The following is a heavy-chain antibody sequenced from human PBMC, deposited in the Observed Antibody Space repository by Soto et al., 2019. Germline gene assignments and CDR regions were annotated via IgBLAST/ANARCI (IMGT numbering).Heavy chain of an antibody. CDR1: GFTFSSYW. J-gene: IGHJ6*02. Sequence: PWGALRLPSTPSGFTFSSYWMSSVRQPPGKGLEGVANIKQEGSEKYYVDSVKGRHTTSRHNAKNSQYLQMNSLRAEDTAVYYCARDHYDSSGYYLCGGYYYYGMDVWGQGTTVTVAS. CDR3: ARDHYDSSGYYLCGGYYYYGMDV. V-gene: IGHV3-7*03. CDR2: IKQEGSEK. D-gene: IGHD3-22*01.